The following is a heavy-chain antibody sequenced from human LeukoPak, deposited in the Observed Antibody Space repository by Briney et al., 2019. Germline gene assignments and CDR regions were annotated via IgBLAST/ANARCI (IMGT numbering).Heavy chain of an antibody. J-gene: IGHJ6*02. CDR3: ARGAGYNYYGMDV. CDR2: INPSGGST. CDR1: GYTFTSYY. Sequence: ASVKVSCKASGYTFTSYYMHWVRQAPGQGLEWMGIINPSGGSTTYAQKFQGRVTMTGDTSTTTVYMDLSSLRSEDTAVYYCARGAGYNYYGMDVWGQGTTVTVSS. V-gene: IGHV1-46*01.